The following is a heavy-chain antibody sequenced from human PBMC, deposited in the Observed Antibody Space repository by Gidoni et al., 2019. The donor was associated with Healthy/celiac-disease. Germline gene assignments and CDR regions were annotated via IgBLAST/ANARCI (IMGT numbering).Heavy chain of an antibody. J-gene: IGHJ2*01. CDR1: GFTFSSYA. D-gene: IGHD4-17*01. CDR3: ARDFTLRDYEDWYFDL. Sequence: QVQLVESGGGVVQPGRSLRLSCAASGFTFSSYAMHWVRQAPGKGLEWVAVISYDGSNKYYADSVKGRFTISRDNSKNTLYLQMNSLRAEDTAVYYCARDFTLRDYEDWYFDLWGRGTLVTVSS. V-gene: IGHV3-30-3*01. CDR2: ISYDGSNK.